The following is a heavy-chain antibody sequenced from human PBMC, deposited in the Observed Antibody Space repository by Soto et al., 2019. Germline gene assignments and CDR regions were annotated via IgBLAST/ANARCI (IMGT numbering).Heavy chain of an antibody. J-gene: IGHJ4*02. Sequence: GGSLRLSCAASGFTFSSYWMSWVRQAPGKGLEWVANIKQDGSEKYYVDSVKGRFTISRDNAKNSLYLQMNSLRAEDTAVYYCARGLLWFGESPPGYWGQGTLVTVSS. CDR1: GFTFSSYW. CDR3: ARGLLWFGESPPGY. V-gene: IGHV3-7*01. CDR2: IKQDGSEK. D-gene: IGHD3-10*01.